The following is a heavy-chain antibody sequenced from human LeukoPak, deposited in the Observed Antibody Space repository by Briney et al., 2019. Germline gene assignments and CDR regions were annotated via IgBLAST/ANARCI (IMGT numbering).Heavy chain of an antibody. Sequence: SETLSLTCTVSGGSISSSSYYWGWIRQPPGKGLEWIGSIYYSGSTYYNPSLKSRVTISVGTSKNQFSLKLSSVTAADTAVYYCARDGLIAAAANWFDPWGQGTLVTVSS. CDR2: IYYSGST. CDR1: GGSISSSSYY. V-gene: IGHV4-39*01. CDR3: ARDGLIAAAANWFDP. D-gene: IGHD6-13*01. J-gene: IGHJ5*02.